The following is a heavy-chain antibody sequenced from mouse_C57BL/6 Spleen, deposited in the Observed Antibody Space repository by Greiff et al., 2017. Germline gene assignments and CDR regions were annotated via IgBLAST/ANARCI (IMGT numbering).Heavy chain of an antibody. CDR2: IHPNSGST. V-gene: IGHV1-64*01. Sequence: QVHVKQPGAELVKPGASVKLSCKASGYTFTSYWMHWVKQRPGQGLEWIGMIHPNSGSTNYNEEFKSKATLTVDKSSSTAYMQLSSLTSEDSAVYYCARGDYEDEDFDYWGQGTTLTVSS. CDR1: GYTFTSYW. CDR3: ARGDYEDEDFDY. J-gene: IGHJ2*01. D-gene: IGHD1-1*01.